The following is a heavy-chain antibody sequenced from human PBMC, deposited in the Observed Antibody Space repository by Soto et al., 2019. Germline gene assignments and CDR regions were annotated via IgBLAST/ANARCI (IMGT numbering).Heavy chain of an antibody. CDR3: AKAIGIAVAVTLGWFDP. V-gene: IGHV3-23*01. D-gene: IGHD6-19*01. CDR2: ISGSGGST. CDR1: GFTFSSYD. Sequence: PGGSLRLSCAASGFTFSSYDMSWVRQAPGKGLEWVSAISGSGGSTYYADSVKGRFTISRDNSKNTLYLQMNSLRAEDTAVYYCAKAIGIAVAVTLGWFDPWGQVTLVTVS. J-gene: IGHJ5*02.